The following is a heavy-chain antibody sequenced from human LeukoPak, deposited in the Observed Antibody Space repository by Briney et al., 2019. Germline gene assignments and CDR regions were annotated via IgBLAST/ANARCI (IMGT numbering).Heavy chain of an antibody. CDR3: AKRGVVIRVILVGFHKEAYYFDS. V-gene: IGHV3-23*01. D-gene: IGHD3-22*01. J-gene: IGHJ4*02. CDR1: GITLSNYG. CDR2: ISDSGGST. Sequence: PGGSLRLSCAVSGITLSNYGMSWVRQAPGKGLEWVAGISDSGGSTTYADSVKGRFTISRDSPKNTLYLQMTSLRAEDTAVYFCAKRGVVIRVILVGFHKEAYYFDSWGQGALVTVSS.